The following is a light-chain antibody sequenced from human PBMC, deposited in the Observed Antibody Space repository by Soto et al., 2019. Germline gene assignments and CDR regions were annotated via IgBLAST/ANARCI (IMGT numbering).Light chain of an antibody. Sequence: QSVLAQPASVSGSPGQSITISCTGSSNDIGTFNSVSWYQQLPGEAPQLIISDVNNRPSRVSHRFSASTSGTTASLTISGLQPEDEADYYCSSYTTSATLVFGGGTKVTVL. J-gene: IGLJ3*02. CDR3: SSYTTSATLV. CDR1: SNDIGTFNS. V-gene: IGLV2-14*03. CDR2: DVN.